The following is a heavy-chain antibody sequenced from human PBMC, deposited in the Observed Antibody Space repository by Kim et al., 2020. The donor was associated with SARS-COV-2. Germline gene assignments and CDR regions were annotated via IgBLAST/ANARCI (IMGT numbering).Heavy chain of an antibody. J-gene: IGHJ6*02. V-gene: IGHV4-39*07. CDR3: ARDCGPRKITGPYGMDV. D-gene: IGHD1-20*01. Sequence: LKSRVTISVDTSKNQFSLKLSSVTAADTAVYYCARDCGPRKITGPYGMDVWGQGTTVTVSS.